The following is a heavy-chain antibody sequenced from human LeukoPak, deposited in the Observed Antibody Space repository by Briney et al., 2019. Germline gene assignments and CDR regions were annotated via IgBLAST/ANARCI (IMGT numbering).Heavy chain of an antibody. CDR2: ISSSSSYI. Sequence: GGSLRLSCAASGFTFSSYSMNWVRQAPGKGLEWVSSISSSSSYIYYADSVKGRFTISRDNAKNSLYLQMNSLRAEDTAVYYCARDHAALYYHMDVWGKGTTVTVSS. J-gene: IGHJ6*03. V-gene: IGHV3-21*01. D-gene: IGHD2-15*01. CDR3: ARDHAALYYHMDV. CDR1: GFTFSSYS.